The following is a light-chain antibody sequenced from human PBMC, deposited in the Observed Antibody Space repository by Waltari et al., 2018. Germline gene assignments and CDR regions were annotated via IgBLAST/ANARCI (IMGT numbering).Light chain of an antibody. J-gene: IGLJ3*02. CDR1: NSALGGSKY. V-gene: IGLV2-14*03. CDR2: DVT. Sequence: QSALTQPASVSGSPGQSITISCSGTNSALGGSKYVSPSQQHPDKAPKLIIYDVTNRPSGISHRFSGSKSGITASLTISGLQAEDEGDYYCSSYTTSHTAYWVFGGGTRLTVL. CDR3: SSYTTSHTAYWV.